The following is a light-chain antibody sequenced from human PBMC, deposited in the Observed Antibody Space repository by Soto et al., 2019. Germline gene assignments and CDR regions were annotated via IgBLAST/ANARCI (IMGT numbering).Light chain of an antibody. V-gene: IGLV2-11*01. CDR3: CSYAGSYIYV. CDR1: SSDIGGYNY. Sequence: QSVLTQPRSVSGSPGQSVTISCTGTSSDIGGYNYVSWYQQHPGKVPKLMVYDVTKRPSGVPDRFSGSKSGNAASLTISGLRAEDEADYYCCSYAGSYIYVFGSGTQLTVL. J-gene: IGLJ7*01. CDR2: DVT.